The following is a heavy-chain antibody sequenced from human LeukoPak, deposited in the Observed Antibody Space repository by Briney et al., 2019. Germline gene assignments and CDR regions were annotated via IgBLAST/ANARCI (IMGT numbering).Heavy chain of an antibody. CDR1: GGSFSGYY. CDR2: INHSGST. D-gene: IGHD6-19*01. Sequence: SETLSLTCAVYGGSFSGYYWSWIRQPPGKGLEWIGEINHSGSTNYNPSLKSRVTISVDTSKNQFSLKLSSVTAADMAVYYCARDPYSSGWYDYWGQGTLVTVSS. J-gene: IGHJ4*02. CDR3: ARDPYSSGWYDY. V-gene: IGHV4-34*01.